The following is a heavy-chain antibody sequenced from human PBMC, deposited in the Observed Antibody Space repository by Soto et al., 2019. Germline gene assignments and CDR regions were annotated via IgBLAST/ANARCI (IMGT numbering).Heavy chain of an antibody. CDR3: ARDMRCSSTSCYAFDY. V-gene: IGHV4-59*01. J-gene: IGHJ4*02. CDR1: GGSISSYY. D-gene: IGHD2-2*01. CDR2: IYYSGST. Sequence: QVQLQESGPGLVKPSETLSLTCTVSGGSISSYYWSWIRQPPGKGLEWIGYIYYSGSTNYNPSLKSRVTISVDTSKYQFSLKLSSVTAADTAVYYCARDMRCSSTSCYAFDYWGQGTLVTVSS.